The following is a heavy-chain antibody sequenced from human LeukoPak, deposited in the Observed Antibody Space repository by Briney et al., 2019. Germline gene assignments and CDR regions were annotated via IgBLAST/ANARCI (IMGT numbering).Heavy chain of an antibody. D-gene: IGHD1-26*01. Sequence: GGSLRLSCAASGFTFSSYWMHRGRQAPGKGLVWVSRINSDGSSTSYADSVKGRFTISRDNAKNTLYLQMNSLRAEDTAVYYCARDGRATAFDYWGQGTLVTVSS. J-gene: IGHJ4*02. CDR3: ARDGRATAFDY. CDR1: GFTFSSYW. CDR2: INSDGSST. V-gene: IGHV3-74*01.